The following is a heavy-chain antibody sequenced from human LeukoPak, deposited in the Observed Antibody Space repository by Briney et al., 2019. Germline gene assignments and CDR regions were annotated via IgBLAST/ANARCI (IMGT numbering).Heavy chain of an antibody. CDR2: ISGSGGST. Sequence: PGASLRLSCAASGFTFSSYAMSWVRQAPGKGLEWVSAISGSGGSTYYADSVKGRFTISRDNSKNTLYLQTNSLRAEDTAVYYCAKGRVGAAHFDYWGQGTLVTVSS. J-gene: IGHJ4*02. V-gene: IGHV3-23*01. CDR3: AKGRVGAAHFDY. CDR1: GFTFSSYA. D-gene: IGHD1-26*01.